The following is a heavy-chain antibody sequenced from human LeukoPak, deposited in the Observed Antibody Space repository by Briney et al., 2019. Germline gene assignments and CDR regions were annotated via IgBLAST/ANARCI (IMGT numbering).Heavy chain of an antibody. CDR1: GFTFSSYW. V-gene: IGHV3-74*01. CDR2: INSDGSST. D-gene: IGHD3-22*01. CDR3: ARNYYDSSGYYYDIYYFDY. J-gene: IGHJ4*02. Sequence: PGGSLRLSCAASGFTFSSYWMHWVRQAPGKGLVWVSRINSDGSSTSYADSVKGRFTISRDNAKNTLYLQMNSLRAEDTAVYYCARNYYDSSGYYYDIYYFDYWGQGTLVTVSS.